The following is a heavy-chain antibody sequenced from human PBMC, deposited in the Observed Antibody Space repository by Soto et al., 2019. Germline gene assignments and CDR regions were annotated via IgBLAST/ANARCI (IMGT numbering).Heavy chain of an antibody. V-gene: IGHV3-64*02. CDR2: TSGDGRIM. Sequence: GGSLRLSCAASGFTFSSYPMHWVRQAPGKGLEHVSSTSGDGRIMYYLDSVKGRFTISRDNSKNTLYLQMGSLRTEDMAVYYCARGRAAYYFVYWGQGALVTVSS. D-gene: IGHD6-25*01. J-gene: IGHJ4*02. CDR3: ARGRAAYYFVY. CDR1: GFTFSSYP.